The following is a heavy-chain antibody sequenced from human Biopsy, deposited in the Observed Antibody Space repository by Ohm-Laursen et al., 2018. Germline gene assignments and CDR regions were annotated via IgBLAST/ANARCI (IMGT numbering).Heavy chain of an antibody. CDR1: GFRFSMYA. D-gene: IGHD2-15*01. J-gene: IGHJ6*02. Sequence: SLRLSCAASGFRFSMYAWSWARQPPGKGRGGVSTFGGSGGGTYYADSVKGRFTISRDDSKNTVYLQMNSLRVEDRAVYYCARPMSRVVAYGMDVWGQGTTVTVSS. CDR3: ARPMSRVVAYGMDV. CDR2: FGGSGGGT. V-gene: IGHV3-23*01.